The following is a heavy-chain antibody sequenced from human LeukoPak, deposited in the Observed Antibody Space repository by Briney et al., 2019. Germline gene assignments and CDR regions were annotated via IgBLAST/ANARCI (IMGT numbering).Heavy chain of an antibody. J-gene: IGHJ4*02. CDR3: AKVRTPGTPYFDS. CDR1: GFSFSNYG. V-gene: IGHV3-30*02. Sequence: GGSLRLSCAAFGFSFSNYGMHWGRPAPAKGVGWVAFIWYDGSQEYYADSVKGRFTISRDNSKNTLYLQMNSLRPDDTAVYYCAKVRTPGTPYFDSWGQGTLVTVSS. CDR2: IWYDGSQE. D-gene: IGHD1-1*01.